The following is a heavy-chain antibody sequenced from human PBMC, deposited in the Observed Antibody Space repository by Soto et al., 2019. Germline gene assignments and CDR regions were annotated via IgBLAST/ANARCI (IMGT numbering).Heavy chain of an antibody. CDR3: ARGITGTVSYYYGMDV. D-gene: IGHD1-20*01. J-gene: IGHJ6*02. CDR2: ISPIFGTA. V-gene: IGHV1-69*12. Sequence: QVQLVQSGAEVKKPGSSVKVSCKASGGTFSSYAISWVRQAPGQGLEWMGGISPIFGTANYAQKFQGRVTITADASTSTAYMELSSLRSEDTAVYYCARGITGTVSYYYGMDVWGQGTTVTVSS. CDR1: GGTFSSYA.